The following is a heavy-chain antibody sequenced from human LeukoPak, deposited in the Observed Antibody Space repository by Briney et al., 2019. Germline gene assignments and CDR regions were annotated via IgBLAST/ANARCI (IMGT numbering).Heavy chain of an antibody. J-gene: IGHJ4*02. CDR1: GGSISSGSYY. D-gene: IGHD4-17*01. CDR2: IYTSGST. CDR3: ARRMGDYWFFDY. Sequence: SETLSLTCTVSGGSISSGSYYWSWIRQPAGKGLEWIGRIYTSGSTNYNPSLKSRVTISVDTSNNQFSLKLSSVTVADTAVYYCARRMGDYWFFDYWGQGTLVTVSS. V-gene: IGHV4-61*02.